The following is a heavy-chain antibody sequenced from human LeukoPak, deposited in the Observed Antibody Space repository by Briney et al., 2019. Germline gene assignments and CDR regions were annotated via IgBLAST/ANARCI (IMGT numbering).Heavy chain of an antibody. CDR1: GYTFTSYG. Sequence: ASVKVSCKASGYTFTSYGISWVRQAPGQGLEWMGWISAYSGNTNYAQKLQGRVTMTTDTSTSTAYMELRSLRSDDTAVYYCAREIRGPIAYYGMDVWGQGTTVTVSS. CDR3: AREIRGPIAYYGMDV. J-gene: IGHJ6*02. D-gene: IGHD3-16*01. CDR2: ISAYSGNT. V-gene: IGHV1-18*01.